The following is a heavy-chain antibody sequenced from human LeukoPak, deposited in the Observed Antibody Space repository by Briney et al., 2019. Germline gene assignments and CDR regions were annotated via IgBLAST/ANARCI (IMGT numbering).Heavy chain of an antibody. CDR3: AKAVDIVGPTNMDV. CDR1: GFTFSSYA. D-gene: IGHD2-2*03. CDR2: ISGSGGST. V-gene: IGHV3-23*01. Sequence: GGSLRLSCAASGFTFSSYAMSWVRQAPGKGLEWVSAISGSGGSTYYADSVKGRFTISRDNSKNTLYLQMNSLRAEYTAVYYCAKAVDIVGPTNMDVWGKGTTVTVSS. J-gene: IGHJ6*03.